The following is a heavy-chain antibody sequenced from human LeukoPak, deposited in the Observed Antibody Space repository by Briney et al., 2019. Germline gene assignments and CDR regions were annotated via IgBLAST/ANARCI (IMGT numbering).Heavy chain of an antibody. J-gene: IGHJ4*02. Sequence: GGSLRLSCAASGFTFSDYNMRWIRQAPGKGLEWVSSISRSGSTKYYADSVKGRFTISRDNAKNSLYLQMNSLRAEDTAVYYCARDSTFLWFGELLPFDYWGQGTLVTVSS. D-gene: IGHD3-10*01. CDR2: ISRSGSTK. CDR1: GFTFSDYN. V-gene: IGHV3-11*04. CDR3: ARDSTFLWFGELLPFDY.